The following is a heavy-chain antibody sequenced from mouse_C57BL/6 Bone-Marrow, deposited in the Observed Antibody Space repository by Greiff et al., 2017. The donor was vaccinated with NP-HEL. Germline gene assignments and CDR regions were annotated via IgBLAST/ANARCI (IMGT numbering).Heavy chain of an antibody. D-gene: IGHD1-1*01. CDR3: VRHGLFYAMDY. Sequence: EVQLVESGGGLVQPKGSLKLSCAASGFSFNTYAMNWVRQAPGKGLEWVARIRSKSNNYATYYADSVKDRFTISRDDSEIMLYLQMNNLKTEDTAMYYCVRHGLFYAMDYWGQGTSVTVSS. J-gene: IGHJ4*01. CDR2: IRSKSNNYAT. CDR1: GFSFNTYA. V-gene: IGHV10-1*01.